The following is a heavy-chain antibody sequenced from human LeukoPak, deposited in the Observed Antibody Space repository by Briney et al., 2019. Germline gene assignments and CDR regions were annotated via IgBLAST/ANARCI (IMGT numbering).Heavy chain of an antibody. Sequence: GGSLRLSCAASGFTFSSYWMSWVRQALGKGLEWVANIKQDGSEKYYVDSVKGRFTISRDNAKNSLYLQMNSLRAEDTAVYYCARVGSGWYGSNWFDPWGQGTLVTVSS. CDR3: ARVGSGWYGSNWFDP. D-gene: IGHD6-19*01. CDR1: GFTFSSYW. CDR2: IKQDGSEK. J-gene: IGHJ5*02. V-gene: IGHV3-7*01.